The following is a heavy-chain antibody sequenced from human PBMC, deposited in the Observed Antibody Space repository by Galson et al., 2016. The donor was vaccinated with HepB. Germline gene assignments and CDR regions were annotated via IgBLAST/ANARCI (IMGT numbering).Heavy chain of an antibody. D-gene: IGHD7-27*01. CDR2: TYYRSKWHF. Sequence: CAISGDSVSSNSAGWYWIRQSPSRGLEWLGRTYYRSKWHFDYAESVESRIATNPDTAKNQFSLQLNSVTPEDTSIYYCARSYLLGRGFGSWGQGTLVTVSS. J-gene: IGHJ4*02. CDR1: GDSVSSNSAG. V-gene: IGHV6-1*01. CDR3: ARSYLLGRGFGS.